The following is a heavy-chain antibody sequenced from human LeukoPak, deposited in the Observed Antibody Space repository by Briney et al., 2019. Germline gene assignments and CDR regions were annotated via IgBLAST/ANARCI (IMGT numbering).Heavy chain of an antibody. D-gene: IGHD5-18*01. V-gene: IGHV4-59*02. CDR2: ISCSGST. Sequence: AETLSLTCTVSGVSGSSDAWSWIRQPPGQGLEWVGYISCSGSTSYSASLKRRVTILVNPSTSQLSLKLRSVTAADTAAYYCARRTRSFSYTYGDAYYYYYMDVWGKGTTVIVS. J-gene: IGHJ6*03. CDR1: GVSGSSDA. CDR3: ARRTRSFSYTYGDAYYYYYMDV.